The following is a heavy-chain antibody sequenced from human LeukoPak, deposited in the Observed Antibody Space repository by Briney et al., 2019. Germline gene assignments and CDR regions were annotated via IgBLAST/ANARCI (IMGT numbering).Heavy chain of an antibody. CDR3: ARDRYYYGSGSQNWFDP. CDR1: GYTFTSYA. Sequence: GASVEVSCKASGYTFTSYAMNWVRQAPGQGLEWMGWINTNTGNPTYAQGFTGRFVFSLDTSVSTAYLQISSLKAEDTAVYYCARDRYYYGSGSQNWFDPWGQGTLVTVSS. CDR2: INTNTGNP. V-gene: IGHV7-4-1*02. D-gene: IGHD3-10*01. J-gene: IGHJ5*02.